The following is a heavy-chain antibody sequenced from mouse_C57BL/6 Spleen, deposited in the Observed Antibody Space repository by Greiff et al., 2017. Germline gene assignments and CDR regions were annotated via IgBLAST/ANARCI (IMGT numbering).Heavy chain of an antibody. Sequence: EVQLVESGGGLVKPGGSLKLSCAASGFTFSDYGMHWVRQAPEKGLEWVAYISSGSSTIYYADTVKGRFTISRDNAKNTLFLQMTSLRSEDTAMYYCARPSSGYYRGFAYWGQGTLVTVSA. CDR2: ISSGSSTI. CDR3: ARPSSGYYRGFAY. V-gene: IGHV5-17*01. CDR1: GFTFSDYG. D-gene: IGHD2-3*01. J-gene: IGHJ3*01.